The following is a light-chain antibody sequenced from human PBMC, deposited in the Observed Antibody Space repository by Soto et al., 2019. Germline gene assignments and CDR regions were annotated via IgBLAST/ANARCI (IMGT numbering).Light chain of an antibody. CDR2: GAS. Sequence: IVLTQSPGTLSLSPWERATLSCRASQSFNSIYLAWYQQKPGQAPRLLIYGASSRATGIPDRFSGSGSETEFTLTISSLLPDDFATYYCQQYNGYSRTFGQGTKVDIK. V-gene: IGKV3-20*01. CDR3: QQYNGYSRT. CDR1: QSFNSIY. J-gene: IGKJ1*01.